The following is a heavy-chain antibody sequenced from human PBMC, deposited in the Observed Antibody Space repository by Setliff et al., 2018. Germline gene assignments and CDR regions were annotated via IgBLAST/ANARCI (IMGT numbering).Heavy chain of an antibody. V-gene: IGHV2-26*01. D-gene: IGHD2-15*01. CDR3: ARIYCSGGSCLYYFGY. CDR1: GFSLSTSGVG. J-gene: IGHJ4*02. Sequence: SGPTLVNPTQTLTLTCTFSGFSLSTSGVGVGWIRQPPGKALEWLAHIFSNDEKSYSTSLKSRPTISKDTSKSQVVLTMTNMDPVDTATYYCARIYCSGGSCLYYFGYWGQGTLVTVSS. CDR2: IFSNDEK.